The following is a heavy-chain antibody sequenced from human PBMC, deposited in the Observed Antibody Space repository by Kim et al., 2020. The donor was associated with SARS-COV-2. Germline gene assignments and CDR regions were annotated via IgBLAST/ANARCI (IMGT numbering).Heavy chain of an antibody. Sequence: NYAKKLQGRVTMTTDTSTSTAYMELRSLRSDDTAVYYCAIERPRGDGMDVWGQGTTVTVSS. V-gene: IGHV1-18*01. CDR3: AIERPRGDGMDV. J-gene: IGHJ6*02. D-gene: IGHD3-16*01.